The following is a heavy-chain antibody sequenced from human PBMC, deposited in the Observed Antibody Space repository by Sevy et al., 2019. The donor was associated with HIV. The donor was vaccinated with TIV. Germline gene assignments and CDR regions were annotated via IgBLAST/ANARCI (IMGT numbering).Heavy chain of an antibody. Sequence: GESLKISCAASGFTFSKYSMSWVRQPPGKGLEWVSTLSFGCGEINYADSVKGRFTISRDNSKSSVYLQMNNLRPEDTGVYYCASEGCTKPHVYWGQGTLVTVSS. CDR1: GFTFSKYS. V-gene: IGHV3-23*01. D-gene: IGHD2-8*01. J-gene: IGHJ4*02. CDR3: ASEGCTKPHVY. CDR2: LSFGCGEI.